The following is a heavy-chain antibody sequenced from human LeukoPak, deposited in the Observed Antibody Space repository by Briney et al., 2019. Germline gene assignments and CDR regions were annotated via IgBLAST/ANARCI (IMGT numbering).Heavy chain of an antibody. D-gene: IGHD3-22*01. CDR2: INPNSGGT. CDR3: ARDSYYYGSSGYYDAFDI. V-gene: IGHV1-2*02. CDR1: GYTFTGYY. Sequence: ASVKVSCKASGYTFTGYYMHWVRQAPGQGLEWMGWINPNSGGTNYAQKFQGRVTMTRDTSISTAYMELSRLRSDDTAVYYCARDSYYYGSSGYYDAFDIWGQGTMVTVSS. J-gene: IGHJ3*02.